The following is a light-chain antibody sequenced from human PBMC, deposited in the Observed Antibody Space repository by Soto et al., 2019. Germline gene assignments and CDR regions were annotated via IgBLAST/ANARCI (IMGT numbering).Light chain of an antibody. CDR3: QQYDSSPPRYT. CDR1: QSVSSSY. CDR2: GAS. V-gene: IGKV3-20*01. Sequence: EIVLTQSPGTLSLSPGERATLSCRASQSVSSSYLAWYQQKPGQAPRLLIYGASSRATGIPDRFSGSGSGTDFSLTISRLQPDDFAVYYCQQYDSSPPRYTFGQGTKLEIK. J-gene: IGKJ2*01.